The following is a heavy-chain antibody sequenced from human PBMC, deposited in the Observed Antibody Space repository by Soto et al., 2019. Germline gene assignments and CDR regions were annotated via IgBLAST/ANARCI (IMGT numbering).Heavy chain of an antibody. V-gene: IGHV5-51*01. Sequence: GESLKISCKGSGYTFTDYWIGWVRQLPGKGLEWMGIIYPGDSDTRYSPSFQGHVTITLDKSTNTAYLQWNTLRASDTAMYYCARHSSNFRYYYYAMDVWGQGTTVTVSS. CDR1: GYTFTDYW. CDR3: ARHSSNFRYYYYAMDV. J-gene: IGHJ6*02. CDR2: IYPGDSDT. D-gene: IGHD6-19*01.